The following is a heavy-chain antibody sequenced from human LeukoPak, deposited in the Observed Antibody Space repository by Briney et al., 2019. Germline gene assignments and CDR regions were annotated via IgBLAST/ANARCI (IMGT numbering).Heavy chain of an antibody. Sequence: GGSLRLSCAGSGFTFSSYAMSWVRQAPGKGLEWVSAISDTGATTYDADSVKGRFTISRDNSRSTLYLQMNSLRAEDTALYYCANRPYSSSWFFDYWGQGTLVTVSS. CDR3: ANRPYSSSWFFDY. D-gene: IGHD6-13*01. CDR2: ISDTGATT. V-gene: IGHV3-23*01. J-gene: IGHJ4*02. CDR1: GFTFSSYA.